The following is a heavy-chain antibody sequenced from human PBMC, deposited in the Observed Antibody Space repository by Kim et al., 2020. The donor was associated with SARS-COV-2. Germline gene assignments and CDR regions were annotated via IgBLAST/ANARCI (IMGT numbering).Heavy chain of an antibody. CDR3: AKEGASWVTTYPGYFDY. Sequence: GGSLRLSCAASGFTFSSYGMHWVRQAPGKGLEWVAVISYDGSNKYYADSVKGRFTISRDNSKNTLYLQMNSLRAEDTAVYYCAKEGASWVTTYPGYFDYWGQGTLVTVSS. J-gene: IGHJ4*02. V-gene: IGHV3-30*18. D-gene: IGHD4-17*01. CDR1: GFTFSSYG. CDR2: ISYDGSNK.